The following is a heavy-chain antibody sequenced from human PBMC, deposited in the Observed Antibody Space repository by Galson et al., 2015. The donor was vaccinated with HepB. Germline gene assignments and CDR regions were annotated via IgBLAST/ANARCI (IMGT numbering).Heavy chain of an antibody. Sequence: SLRLSCAASGFTFSDYYMSWIRQAPGKGLEWVSYISSRSNYINYADSVKGRFTISRDNAKNSLYLQMNSLRAEDTAVYYCARDRVDTPVWGQGTLVTVSS. CDR2: ISSRSNYI. CDR1: GFTFSDYY. D-gene: IGHD5-18*01. CDR3: ARDRVDTPV. V-gene: IGHV3-11*05. J-gene: IGHJ4*02.